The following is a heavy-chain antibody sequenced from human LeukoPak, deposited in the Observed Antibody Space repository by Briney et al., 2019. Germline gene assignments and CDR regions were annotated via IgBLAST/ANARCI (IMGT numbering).Heavy chain of an antibody. CDR1: GGSIRSSSYY. D-gene: IGHD3-22*01. CDR2: IYYSGST. V-gene: IGHV4-39*07. CDR3: ARGASGYYYQGWFDP. J-gene: IGHJ5*02. Sequence: PSETLSLTCTVAGGSIRSSSYYWGWIRQPPGKGLEWIGSIYYSGSTYYNPSLKSRVTISVDTSKNQFSLKLSSVTAADTAVYYCARGASGYYYQGWFDPWGQGTLVTVSS.